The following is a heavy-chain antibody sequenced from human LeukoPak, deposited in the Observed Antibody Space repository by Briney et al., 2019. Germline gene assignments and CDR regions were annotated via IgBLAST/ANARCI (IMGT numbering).Heavy chain of an antibody. CDR2: IKQDGSEK. Sequence: GGSLRLSCAASGFTFSSYRMSWVRQAPGKGLEWVANIKQDGSEKYYVDSVKGRFTISRDNAKNSLYLQMNSLRAEDTAVYYCARESGSYVMGYFDLWGRGTLVTVSS. J-gene: IGHJ2*01. CDR1: GFTFSSYR. V-gene: IGHV3-7*01. CDR3: ARESGSYVMGYFDL. D-gene: IGHD1-26*01.